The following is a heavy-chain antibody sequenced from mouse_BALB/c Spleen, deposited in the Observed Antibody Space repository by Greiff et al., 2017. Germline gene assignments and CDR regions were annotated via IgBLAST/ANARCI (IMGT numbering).Heavy chain of an antibody. CDR1: GYTFTSYW. Sequence: VQLQQSGAELAKPGASVKMSCKASGYTFTSYWMHWVKQRPGQGLEWIGYINPSTGYTEYNQKFKDKATLTADKSSSTAYMQLSSLTSEDSAVYYWARRAARATAWFAYWGQGTLVTVSA. CDR3: ARRAARATAWFAY. V-gene: IGHV1-7*01. J-gene: IGHJ3*01. CDR2: INPSTGYT. D-gene: IGHD3-1*01.